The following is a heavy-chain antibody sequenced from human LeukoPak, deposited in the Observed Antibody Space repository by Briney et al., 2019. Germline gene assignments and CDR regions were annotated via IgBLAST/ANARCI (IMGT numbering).Heavy chain of an antibody. Sequence: LXLTXTVSGGSISSGGYYWSWIRQPPGKGLEWIGYIYHSGSTYYNPSLKSRVTVSVDRSKNQFSLKLSSVTAADTAVYYCARDTAYMGWNHTGGCLWGQGTLVTVSS. CDR2: IYHSGST. V-gene: IGHV4-30-2*01. D-gene: IGHD1-14*01. CDR1: GGSISSGGYY. J-gene: IGHJ4*02. CDR3: ARDTAYMGWNHTGGCL.